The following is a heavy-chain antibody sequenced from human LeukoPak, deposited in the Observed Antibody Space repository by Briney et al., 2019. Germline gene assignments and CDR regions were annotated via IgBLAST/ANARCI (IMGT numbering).Heavy chain of an antibody. CDR3: ASEDYYDSSGYHY. D-gene: IGHD3-22*01. Sequence: SETLSLTCTVSGGSISTSSYYWGWVRQPPGKGLEWIGNIFYSGSTYYSPSLKSRVTISVDTSKNQFSLKLSSVTAADTAVYYCASEDYYDSSGYHYWGQGTLVTVSS. CDR2: IFYSGST. J-gene: IGHJ4*02. V-gene: IGHV4-39*07. CDR1: GGSISTSSYY.